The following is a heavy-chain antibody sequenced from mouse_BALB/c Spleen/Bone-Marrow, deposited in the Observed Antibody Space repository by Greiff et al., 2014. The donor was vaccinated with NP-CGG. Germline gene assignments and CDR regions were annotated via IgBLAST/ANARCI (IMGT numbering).Heavy chain of an antibody. V-gene: IGHV14-3*02. CDR3: ASYYYGYYFDY. CDR2: IDPANGNT. D-gene: IGHD1-1*01. CDR1: GFNIKDTY. J-gene: IGHJ2*01. Sequence: VQLKQSGAELVKPGASVRLSCTASGFNIKDTYIHWVKQRPEQVLEWIGRIDPANGNTKYDPKFQGKATITADTSSNTAYLQLSSLTSEDTAVYYCASYYYGYYFDYWGQGTTLTVSS.